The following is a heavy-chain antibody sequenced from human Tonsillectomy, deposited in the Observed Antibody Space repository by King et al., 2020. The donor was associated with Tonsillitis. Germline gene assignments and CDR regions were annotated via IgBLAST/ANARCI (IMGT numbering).Heavy chain of an antibody. CDR1: GGSFSGYY. D-gene: IGHD3-16*02. V-gene: IGHV4-34*01. CDR2: INHSGST. CDR3: ARGEQLSLYYYYGMDV. J-gene: IGHJ6*02. Sequence: VQLQQWGAGLLKPSETLSLTCAVYGGSFSGYYWSWIRQPPGKGLEWIGEINHSGSTNYNPSLKSRVTISVDTSKNQFSLKLSSVTAADTAVYYCARGEQLSLYYYYGMDVWGQGTTVTVSS.